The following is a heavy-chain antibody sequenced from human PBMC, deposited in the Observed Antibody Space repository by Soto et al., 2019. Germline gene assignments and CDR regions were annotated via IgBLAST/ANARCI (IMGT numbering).Heavy chain of an antibody. CDR2: IKQDGSEK. CDR1: GLTFSSYW. CDR3: AKLGRYCSSTSCTRDY. Sequence: RGSLRLSCAASGLTFSSYWMSWVRQAPGKGLEWVANIKQDGSEKYYVDSVKGRFTISRDNAKNSLYLQMNSLRAEDTAVYYCAKLGRYCSSTSCTRDYWGQGTLVTVSS. V-gene: IGHV3-7*01. J-gene: IGHJ4*02. D-gene: IGHD2-2*01.